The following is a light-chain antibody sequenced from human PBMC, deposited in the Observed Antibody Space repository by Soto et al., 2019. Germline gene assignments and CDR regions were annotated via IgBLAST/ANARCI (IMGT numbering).Light chain of an antibody. CDR1: QSLLHSNGYNY. CDR2: LGS. Sequence: DIVMTQSPLSLPVTPGEPASISCRSSQSLLHSNGYNYLDWYLQKPGQSPQLLIYLGSTRASGGHDRFSGSGSGTDFTLKISRVEAEDVGVYYCMQALQTPLTFGGGTKVEIK. J-gene: IGKJ4*01. V-gene: IGKV2-28*01. CDR3: MQALQTPLT.